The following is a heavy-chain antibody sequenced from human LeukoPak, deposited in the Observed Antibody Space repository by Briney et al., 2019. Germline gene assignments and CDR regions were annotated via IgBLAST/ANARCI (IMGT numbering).Heavy chain of an antibody. D-gene: IGHD3-22*01. Sequence: GGSLRLSCAVPGITLSNYGMSWVDLAPGKGLEWVAGISGSGGRTNYADSVKGRFTISRDNAKNTLYLQMNSLRAEDTAVYFCAKRGLVIRVILVGFHKEAYYFDSWGQGALVTVSS. V-gene: IGHV3-23*01. CDR2: ISGSGGRT. CDR3: AKRGLVIRVILVGFHKEAYYFDS. J-gene: IGHJ4*02. CDR1: GITLSNYG.